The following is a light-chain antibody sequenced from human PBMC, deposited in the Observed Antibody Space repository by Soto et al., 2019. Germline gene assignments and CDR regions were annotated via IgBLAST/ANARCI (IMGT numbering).Light chain of an antibody. Sequence: DLQMTPSPSSVSASVGDRVSITCRASQGISNWLAWYQQKPGRAPKLLMYTGSSLQSGVPSRFSGTGSGTDFTLTISSLQPEDVATYYCQQANSFPLTFGGGTKVEIK. CDR3: QQANSFPLT. CDR1: QGISNW. J-gene: IGKJ4*01. CDR2: TGS. V-gene: IGKV1-12*01.